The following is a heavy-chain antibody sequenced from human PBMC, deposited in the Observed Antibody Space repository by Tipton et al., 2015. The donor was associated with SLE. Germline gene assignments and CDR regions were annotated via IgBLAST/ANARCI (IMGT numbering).Heavy chain of an antibody. V-gene: IGHV4-34*01. D-gene: IGHD3-10*01. CDR2: INHSGRT. CDR1: GGSVSGHY. Sequence: TLSLTCAVYGGSVSGHYWSWIRQPPGKGLEWIGEINHSGRTNYNPSLKSRVTISVDTSKNQFSLKLSSVTAADTAVYYCAREDGYHWGQGTLVTVSS. CDR3: AREDGYH. J-gene: IGHJ5*02.